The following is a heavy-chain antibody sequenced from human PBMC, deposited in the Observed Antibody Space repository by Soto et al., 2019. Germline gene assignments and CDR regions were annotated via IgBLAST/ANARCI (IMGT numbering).Heavy chain of an antibody. CDR3: ARVIGGYSYGAFDY. D-gene: IGHD5-18*01. V-gene: IGHV3-33*01. J-gene: IGHJ4*02. CDR1: GFTFSSYG. Sequence: QVQLVESGGGVVQPGRSLRLSCAASGFTFSSYGMHWVRQAPGKGLEWVAVIWYDGSNKYYADSVKGRFTISRDNSKNTLYVQMKSLRAEERAVYYCARVIGGYSYGAFDYWGQGTLVTVSS. CDR2: IWYDGSNK.